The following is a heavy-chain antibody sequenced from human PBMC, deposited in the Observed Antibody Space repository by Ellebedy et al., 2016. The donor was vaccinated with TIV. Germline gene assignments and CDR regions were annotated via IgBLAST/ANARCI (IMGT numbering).Heavy chain of an antibody. J-gene: IGHJ4*02. D-gene: IGHD5-18*01. CDR2: IYYTGST. V-gene: IGHV4-31*03. CDR3: ARVYSYGLDF. CDR1: GGSISSGGYF. Sequence: SETLSLXXTVSGGSISSGGYFWSWIRQHPGKGLEWIGYIYYTGSTYYNPSLKSRAIISLDTSKNQFSLRLSSVTAADTAVYYCARVYSYGLDFWGPGTLVTVSP.